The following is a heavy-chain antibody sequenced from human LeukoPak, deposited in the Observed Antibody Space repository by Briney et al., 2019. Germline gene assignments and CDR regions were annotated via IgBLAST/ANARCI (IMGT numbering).Heavy chain of an antibody. D-gene: IGHD5-18*01. CDR2: IYYSGST. CDR1: GGSISSSNYY. Sequence: SETLSLTCTVSGGSISSSNYYWGWIRQPPGKGLEWIGSIYYSGSTYYNPSLKSRVTISVDTSKNQFSLKLSSVTAADTAVYYCARVGRYSYGYYMDVWGKGTTVTISS. V-gene: IGHV4-39*07. J-gene: IGHJ6*03. CDR3: ARVGRYSYGYYMDV.